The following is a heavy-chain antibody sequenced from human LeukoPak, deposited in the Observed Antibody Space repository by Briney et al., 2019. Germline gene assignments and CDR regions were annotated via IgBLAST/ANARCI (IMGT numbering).Heavy chain of an antibody. CDR1: GGSISSYY. J-gene: IGHJ4*02. V-gene: IGHV4-59*01. CDR2: IYYSGST. CDR3: ARGRYGSGSYYCYYFDY. D-gene: IGHD3-10*01. Sequence: SETLSLTCTVSGGSISSYYWSWIRQPPGKGLEWIGYIYYSGSTNYNPSLKSRVTISVDTSKNQFSLKLSSVTAADTAVYYCARGRYGSGSYYCYYFDYWGQGTLVTVSS.